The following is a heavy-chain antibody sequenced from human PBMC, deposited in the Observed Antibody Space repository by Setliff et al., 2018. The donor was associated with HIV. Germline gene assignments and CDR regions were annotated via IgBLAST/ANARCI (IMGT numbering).Heavy chain of an antibody. CDR1: GGSISSSSYY. D-gene: IGHD3-10*01. J-gene: IGHJ6*02. Sequence: KPSETLSLTCTVSGGSISSSSYYWGWIRQPPGKGLEWIGSIYYSGTTYYNPSLKSRITISVDTSKNQFSLKVNSVTAADTAVYYCASPKERYYYGSGTNVREYYGMDVWGQGTTVTVS. V-gene: IGHV4-39*07. CDR2: IYYSGTT. CDR3: ASPKERYYYGSGTNVREYYGMDV.